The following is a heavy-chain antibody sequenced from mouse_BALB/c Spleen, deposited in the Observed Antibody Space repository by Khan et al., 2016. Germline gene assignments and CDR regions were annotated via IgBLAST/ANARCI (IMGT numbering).Heavy chain of an antibody. D-gene: IGHD2-1*01. CDR2: IYPGDGDT. J-gene: IGHJ3*01. CDR3: ARGSYGNYVFAY. CDR1: VYTFTSYW. V-gene: IGHV1-87*01. Sequence: VQLQQSGAELARPGASVTLSCKASVYTFTSYWMQWVKQRPGQGLQWIGTIYPGDGDTRYTQKFKGKATLTADKSSSTAYMQLSSLASEDSAIYYCARGSYGNYVFAYWGQGALVTVSA.